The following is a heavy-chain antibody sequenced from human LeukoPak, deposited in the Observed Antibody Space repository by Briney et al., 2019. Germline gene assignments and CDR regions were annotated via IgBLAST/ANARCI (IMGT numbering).Heavy chain of an antibody. Sequence: SETLSLTCTVSGGSIRSDYWSWIRQPPGKGLEWIGYTHYSGSPNYNPSLTSRVTISVDTSKNQFSLKLSSVTAADTAVYYCARDREVGATGYYFDYWAREPWSPSPQ. V-gene: IGHV4-59*01. CDR3: ARDREVGATGYYFDY. CDR1: GGSIRSDY. J-gene: IGHJ4*02. CDR2: THYSGSP. D-gene: IGHD1-26*01.